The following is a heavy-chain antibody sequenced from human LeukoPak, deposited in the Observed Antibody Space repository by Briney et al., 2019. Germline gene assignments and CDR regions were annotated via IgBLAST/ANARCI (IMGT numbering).Heavy chain of an antibody. Sequence: SETLTLSCTVCGDSIISYYVSCIRQPPGKGLEWIGSMSYSGSTNYNPSLKSRATISVDTSKSQFSLKLSSVTAADTAIYYCARGYSSSWYLFNPWGKETLLTVSS. CDR2: MSYSGST. V-gene: IGHV4-59*08. J-gene: IGHJ5*02. CDR3: ARGYSSSWYLFNP. CDR1: GDSIISYY. D-gene: IGHD6-13*01.